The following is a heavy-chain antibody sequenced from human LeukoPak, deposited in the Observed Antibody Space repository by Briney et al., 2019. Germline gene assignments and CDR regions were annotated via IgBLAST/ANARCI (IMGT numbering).Heavy chain of an antibody. CDR3: ARWGLELNYCSSTSCPFDY. D-gene: IGHD2-2*01. Sequence: GASVKVSCKASGYTFTGYYMHWVRQAPGQGLEWMGWINPNSGGTNYAQKFQGRVTMTRDTSISTAYMELSRLRSDDTAVYYCARWGLELNYCSSTSCPFDYWGQGTLVTVSS. CDR1: GYTFTGYY. CDR2: INPNSGGT. J-gene: IGHJ4*02. V-gene: IGHV1-2*02.